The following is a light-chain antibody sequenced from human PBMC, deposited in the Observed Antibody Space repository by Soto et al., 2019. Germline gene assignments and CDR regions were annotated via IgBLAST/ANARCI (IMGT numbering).Light chain of an antibody. CDR1: SSAFEIYNL. V-gene: IGLV2-23*01. Sequence: QSALTQPASVSGSPGQSITISCTGTSSAFEIYNLVSWYQEHPGKAPKLMIYEATKRPSGVSNRFSGSMSGNTASLTISGLQAEDEADYYCCSYAGSSTYVFGTGTKLTVL. J-gene: IGLJ1*01. CDR2: EAT. CDR3: CSYAGSSTYV.